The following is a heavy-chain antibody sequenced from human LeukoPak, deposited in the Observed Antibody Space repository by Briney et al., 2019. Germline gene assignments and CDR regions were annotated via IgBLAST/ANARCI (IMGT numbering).Heavy chain of an antibody. D-gene: IGHD1-26*01. V-gene: IGHV4-59*01. CDR1: GGSISSYY. J-gene: IGHJ4*02. CDR2: IYYSGST. Sequence: SETLSLTCTVSGGSISSYYWSWIRQPPGKGLEWIGYIYYSGSTNYNPSLKSRVTISVDTSKNQFSLKLSSVTAADTAVYYCASFEVGATDYWGQGTLVTVSS. CDR3: ASFEVGATDY.